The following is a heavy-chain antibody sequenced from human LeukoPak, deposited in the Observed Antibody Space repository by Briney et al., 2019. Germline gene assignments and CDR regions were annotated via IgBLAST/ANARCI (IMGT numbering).Heavy chain of an antibody. Sequence: ASVKVSCKASGYTLTGYYMHWVRQAPGQGLEWMGWINPNSGGTNYAQKFQGRVTMTRDTSISTAYMELSRLRSDDTAVYYCARGGRDYYGSGSYYNPFDYWGQGTLVTVSS. CDR3: ARGGRDYYGSGSYYNPFDY. CDR2: INPNSGGT. V-gene: IGHV1-2*02. CDR1: GYTLTGYY. J-gene: IGHJ4*02. D-gene: IGHD3-10*01.